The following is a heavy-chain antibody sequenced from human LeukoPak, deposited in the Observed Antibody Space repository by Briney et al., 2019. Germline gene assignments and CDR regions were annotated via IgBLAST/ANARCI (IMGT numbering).Heavy chain of an antibody. CDR3: ARVRQWLVPPDY. CDR1: GFTFSSYS. D-gene: IGHD6-19*01. Sequence: GGSLRLSCAASGFTFSSYSMNWVRQAPGKGLEWVSSISSSSSYIYYADSVKGRFTISRDNAKNSLYLRMNSLRAEDTAVYYCARVRQWLVPPDYWGQGTLVTVSS. J-gene: IGHJ4*02. V-gene: IGHV3-21*01. CDR2: ISSSSSYI.